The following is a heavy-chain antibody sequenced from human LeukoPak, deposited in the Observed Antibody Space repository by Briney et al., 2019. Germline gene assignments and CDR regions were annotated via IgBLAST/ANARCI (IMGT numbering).Heavy chain of an antibody. CDR3: AREREYSSGWLPLDH. CDR2: IWYDGSNK. V-gene: IGHV3-33*01. Sequence: GGSLRLSCAASGFTFSSYGMHWVRQAPGKGLEWVAVIWYDGSNKYYADSVKGRFTISRDNSKNTLYLQMNSLRAEDTAVYYCAREREYSSGWLPLDHWGQGTLVTVSS. CDR1: GFTFSSYG. J-gene: IGHJ4*02. D-gene: IGHD6-19*01.